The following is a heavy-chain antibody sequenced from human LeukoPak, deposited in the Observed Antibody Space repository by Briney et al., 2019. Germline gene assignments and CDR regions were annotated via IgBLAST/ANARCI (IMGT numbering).Heavy chain of an antibody. CDR2: ISYDGSNR. Sequence: GRSLRLSCAAPGFIFSNYGMHWVRQAPGKGLEWVAVISYDGSNRYNADSVKGRFTISRDTSKNTLYLQMNSLRAEDTAVYFCAKEVGVGANTFDYWGQGTLVTVSS. CDR3: AKEVGVGANTFDY. J-gene: IGHJ4*02. V-gene: IGHV3-30*18. D-gene: IGHD1-26*01. CDR1: GFIFSNYG.